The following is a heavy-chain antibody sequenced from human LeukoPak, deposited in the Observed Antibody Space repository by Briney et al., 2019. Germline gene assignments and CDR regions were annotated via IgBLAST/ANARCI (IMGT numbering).Heavy chain of an antibody. J-gene: IGHJ4*02. CDR1: GFTFSSYA. CDR3: AKGSSTSRPYYFDS. V-gene: IGHV3-23*01. CDR2: VTGSGGDT. Sequence: GGSLRLSCAASGFTFSSYAMSWVRQAPGEGLEWFSAVTGSGGDTYHADSVKGRFTISRDNSKNTLYLQMNSLRAEDTAVYYCAKGSSTSRPYYFDSWGQGTLVTVSS. D-gene: IGHD2-2*01.